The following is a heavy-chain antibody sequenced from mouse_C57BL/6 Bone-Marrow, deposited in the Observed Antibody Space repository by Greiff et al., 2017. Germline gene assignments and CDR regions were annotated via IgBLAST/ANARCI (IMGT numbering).Heavy chain of an antibody. V-gene: IGHV1-81*01. CDR2: IYPRSGNT. J-gene: IGHJ3*01. Sequence: VQLQQPGAELARPGASVKLSCKASGYTFTSYGISWVKQRTGQGLEWIGEIYPRSGNTYYNEKFKGKATLTADKSSSTAYMELRSLTSEDSAVYFCARGGDDYDEGTWFAYWGQGTLVTVSA. CDR1: GYTFTSYG. D-gene: IGHD2-4*01. CDR3: ARGGDDYDEGTWFAY.